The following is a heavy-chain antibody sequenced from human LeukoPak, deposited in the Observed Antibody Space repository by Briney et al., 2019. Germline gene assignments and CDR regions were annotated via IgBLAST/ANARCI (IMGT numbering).Heavy chain of an antibody. CDR1: GYTFTSYG. CDR3: ARDLTYCSDINCYSGFFGS. V-gene: IGHV1-18*01. CDR2: ISAYNGNT. J-gene: IGHJ5*02. D-gene: IGHD2-15*01. Sequence: ASVKVSCTASGYTFTSYGISWVRQAPGQGLEWMGWISAYNGNTHYAQKLQGRVTMTTDTSTSTAYMDLRSLRSDDTAVYYCARDLTYCSDINCYSGFFGSWGQGTRVTVSS.